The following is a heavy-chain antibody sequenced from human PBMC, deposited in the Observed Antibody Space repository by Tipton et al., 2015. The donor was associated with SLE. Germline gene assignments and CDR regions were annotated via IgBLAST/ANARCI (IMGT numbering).Heavy chain of an antibody. J-gene: IGHJ4*02. V-gene: IGHV4-34*01. CDR3: ARGGLFWSPSLVAANYFDS. CDR1: GGSFSGYY. Sequence: TLSLTCAVYGGSFSGYYWNWIRQSPGKGLEWIGEINHSGNTNFNPSLGSRVPVSVDTSNNQFSLRLSSVTAADTATYYCARGGLFWSPSLVAANYFDSWGQGTLVTVSS. D-gene: IGHD3-3*01. CDR2: INHSGNT.